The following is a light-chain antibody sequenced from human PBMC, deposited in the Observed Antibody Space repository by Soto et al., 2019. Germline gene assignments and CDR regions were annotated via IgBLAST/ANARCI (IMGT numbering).Light chain of an antibody. CDR2: AAS. CDR1: QGISNS. Sequence: DIQMTQSPSSLSASVGDRVTITCRASQGISNSLAWYQQRPGKVPKLLIYAASTLQSGVPSRFSGSGSWTDFTLTISSLQPEDVATYYCQKYNRAPPTFGPGTKVDIE. J-gene: IGKJ3*01. V-gene: IGKV1-27*01. CDR3: QKYNRAPPT.